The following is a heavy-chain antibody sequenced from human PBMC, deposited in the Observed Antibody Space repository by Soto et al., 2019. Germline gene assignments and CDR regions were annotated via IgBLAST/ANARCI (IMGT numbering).Heavy chain of an antibody. CDR1: GGSISSGDYY. CDR2: IYYSGST. J-gene: IGHJ5*02. CDR3: ARTLTYYDFWSGYYSTTRARPGFDP. Sequence: SETLSLTCTVSGGSISSGDYYWSWIRQPPGKGLEWIGYIYYSGSTYYNPSLKSRVTISVDTSKNQFSLKLSSVTAADTAVYYCARTLTYYDFWSGYYSTTRARPGFDPWGQGTLVTVSS. V-gene: IGHV4-30-4*01. D-gene: IGHD3-3*01.